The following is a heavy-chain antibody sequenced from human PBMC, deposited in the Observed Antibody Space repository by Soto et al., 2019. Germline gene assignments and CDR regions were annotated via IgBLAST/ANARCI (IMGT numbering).Heavy chain of an antibody. CDR2: ISASGGST. CDR1: GFTFSNYV. Sequence: EVQLLDSGGGLVQPGGSLRLSCAASGFTFSNYVMNWVRQAPGKGLDWVSAISASGGSTYYADSVKGRFTISRDNSKNPLYLQMSSLRAEDTAVYYCAKGPLGSGYDLDSWGQGPLVTVSS. CDR3: AKGPLGSGYDLDS. V-gene: IGHV3-23*01. J-gene: IGHJ4*02. D-gene: IGHD5-12*01.